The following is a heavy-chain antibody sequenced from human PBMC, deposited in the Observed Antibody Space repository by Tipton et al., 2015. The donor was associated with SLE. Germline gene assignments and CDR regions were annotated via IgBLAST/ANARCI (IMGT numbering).Heavy chain of an antibody. CDR3: ARAEGSWDAFDI. V-gene: IGHV4-34*01. CDR2: INHSGST. J-gene: IGHJ3*02. CDR1: GGSFSGYY. Sequence: TLSLTCAMYGGSFSGYYWNWIRQPPGKGLEWIGEINHSGSTNYNPSLKSRVTISVDTSKNQFSLRLTSVTAADTAVYYCARAEGSWDAFDIWGQGTMVTVSS. D-gene: IGHD2-15*01.